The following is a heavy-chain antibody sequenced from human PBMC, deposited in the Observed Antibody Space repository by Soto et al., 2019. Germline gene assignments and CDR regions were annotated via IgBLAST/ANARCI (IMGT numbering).Heavy chain of an antibody. D-gene: IGHD6-13*01. J-gene: IGHJ4*02. CDR1: GYTFTSYY. V-gene: IGHV1-8*01. Sequence: GASVKVSCKASGYTFTSYYINWVRQDTGQGLEWMGWMNPNSGNTGYAQKFQGRVTMTRNTSISTAYMELSSLRSEDTAVYYCATQSYSSEQKTDYWGQGTLVTSPQ. CDR3: ATQSYSSEQKTDY. CDR2: MNPNSGNT.